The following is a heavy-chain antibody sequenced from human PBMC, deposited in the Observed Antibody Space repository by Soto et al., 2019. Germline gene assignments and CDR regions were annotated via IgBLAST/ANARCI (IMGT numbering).Heavy chain of an antibody. J-gene: IGHJ4*02. CDR2: IYYSGST. V-gene: IGHV4-31*03. CDR1: GGSISSGGYY. D-gene: IGHD2-15*01. CDR3: VRRGLLPFDY. Sequence: PSETLSLTCTVSGGSISSGGYYWSWIRQHPGKGLEWIGYIYYSGSTYYNPSLKSRVTILVDTTKNQFSLKVTSVTAADTAVYYCVRRGLLPFDYWGQGMLVTVSS.